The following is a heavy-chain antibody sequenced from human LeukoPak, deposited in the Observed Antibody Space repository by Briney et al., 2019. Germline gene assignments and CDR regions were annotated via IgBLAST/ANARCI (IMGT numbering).Heavy chain of an antibody. J-gene: IGHJ4*02. V-gene: IGHV1-18*01. CDR2: ISGYNGNT. CDR1: GYTFTSYG. Sequence: ASVKVSCKASGYTFTSYGITWVRQAPGQGLEWMGWISGYNGNTNFAQKLQGRVTMTTDTSTSTAYMELRSLRSDDTAVYYCACEPRVAVAGTDLGYWGQGTLVTVSS. D-gene: IGHD6-19*01. CDR3: ACEPRVAVAGTDLGY.